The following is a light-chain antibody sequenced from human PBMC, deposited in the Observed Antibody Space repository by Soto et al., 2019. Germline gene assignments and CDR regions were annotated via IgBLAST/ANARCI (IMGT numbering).Light chain of an antibody. V-gene: IGKV1-5*01. J-gene: IGKJ2*01. CDR2: DAS. Sequence: DIQMTQSPSTLSASVGDRVTITCRASQSISSWLAWYQKKPGKAPKLLIYDASSLESGVPSRFSGSGSGTDFTLTISSLQPGDFATYFCQQTFNTPRTFGQGTELEIK. CDR3: QQTFNTPRT. CDR1: QSISSW.